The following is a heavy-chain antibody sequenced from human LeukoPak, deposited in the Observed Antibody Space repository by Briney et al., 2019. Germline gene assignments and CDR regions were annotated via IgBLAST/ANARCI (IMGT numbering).Heavy chain of an antibody. Sequence: GGSLRLSCAASGFTVSNNYMSWVRQAPGKGLEWVSVIYSGGSAFYADSVKGRFTISRDNSKNTLYLQMKSLRVEDTAVYYCARRSTAYYFDYWGQGSLVTVSS. CDR1: GFTVSNNY. J-gene: IGHJ4*02. D-gene: IGHD2-21*02. V-gene: IGHV3-66*01. CDR3: ARRSTAYYFDY. CDR2: IYSGGSA.